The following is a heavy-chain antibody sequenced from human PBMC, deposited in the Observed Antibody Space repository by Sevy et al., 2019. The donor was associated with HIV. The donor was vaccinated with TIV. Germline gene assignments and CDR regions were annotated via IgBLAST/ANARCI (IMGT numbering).Heavy chain of an antibody. CDR2: ISGGGGGT. CDR3: AKHYIHDIADGWYFDL. CDR1: GFTFNNYA. J-gene: IGHJ2*01. Sequence: GGSLRLSYAASGFTFNNYAMSWVRQAPGKGLEGKGLEWVSTISGGGGGTYYADSVRGRFTISRDNSKNKLYLQVNSLRVEDTAVYYCAKHYIHDIADGWYFDLWGRGTLVTVSS. D-gene: IGHD6-13*01. V-gene: IGHV3-23*01.